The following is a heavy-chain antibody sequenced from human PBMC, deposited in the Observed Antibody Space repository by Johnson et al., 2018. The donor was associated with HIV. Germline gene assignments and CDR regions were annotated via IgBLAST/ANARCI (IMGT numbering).Heavy chain of an antibody. J-gene: IGHJ3*01. D-gene: IGHD6-6*01. CDR2: ISYDGSNK. CDR3: AKDLSSSSL. CDR1: GFTFDDYA. V-gene: IGHV3-30*18. Sequence: VQLVESGGGLVQPGRSLKLSCAASGFTFDDYAMHWVRQTPGKGLEWVAVISYDGSNKYYADSVKGRFTISRDNSKNTLYLQMNSLRAEDTAVYYCAKDLSSSSLWGQGTMVTVSS.